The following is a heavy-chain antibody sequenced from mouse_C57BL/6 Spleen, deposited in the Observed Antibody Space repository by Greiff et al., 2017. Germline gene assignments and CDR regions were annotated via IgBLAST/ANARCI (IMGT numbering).Heavy chain of an antibody. CDR2: INPSTGGT. CDR3: AREYYGSSAGAY. Sequence: EVQLQQSGPELVKPGASVKISCKASGYSFPGYYMNWVKQSPDKSLEWIGEINPSTGGTTYNQKFKAKATLTVDKSSSTAYMQLKSLTSEDSAVYYCAREYYGSSAGAYWGQGALVTVSA. CDR1: GYSFPGYY. V-gene: IGHV1-42*01. J-gene: IGHJ3*01. D-gene: IGHD1-1*01.